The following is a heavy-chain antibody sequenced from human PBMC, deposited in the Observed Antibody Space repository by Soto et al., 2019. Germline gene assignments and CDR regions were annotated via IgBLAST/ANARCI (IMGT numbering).Heavy chain of an antibody. CDR1: GFRFGSAW. CDR2: IKSETDGGTT. V-gene: IGHV3-15*01. J-gene: IGHJ1*01. D-gene: IGHD3-16*02. Sequence: GGSLRLACAASGFRFGSAWMSWVGQGPGEGLEWVARIKSETDGGTTDYGAPVEGRFTISRDDSKNTLDLQMTNLKTEDTAVYYCTTYDYSGGNYRYRWAYCGQRAFVTVSS. CDR3: TTYDYSGGNYRYRWAY.